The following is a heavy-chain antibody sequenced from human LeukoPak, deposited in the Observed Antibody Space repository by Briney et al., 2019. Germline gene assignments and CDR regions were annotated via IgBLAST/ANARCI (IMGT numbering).Heavy chain of an antibody. J-gene: IGHJ4*02. CDR2: MYTSGST. Sequence: PSETLSLTCTVSGDSMSTYYWSWIRQPARKGLERIGRMYTSGSTNYNPSLKSRVTMSLDLSKNQFSLKLSSVTAADTAVYYCARAETGYSSGWYRGFDYWGQGTLVTVSS. V-gene: IGHV4-4*07. CDR1: GDSMSTYY. D-gene: IGHD6-19*01. CDR3: ARAETGYSSGWYRGFDY.